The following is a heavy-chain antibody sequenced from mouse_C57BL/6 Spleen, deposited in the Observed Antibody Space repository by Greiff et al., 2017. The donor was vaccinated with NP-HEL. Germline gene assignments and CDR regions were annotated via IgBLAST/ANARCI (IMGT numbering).Heavy chain of an antibody. CDR1: GYAFSSYW. J-gene: IGHJ3*01. CDR3: ARGDGNPAWFAY. CDR2: IYPGDGDT. D-gene: IGHD2-1*01. Sequence: QVQLKESGAELVKPGASVKISCKASGYAFSSYWMNWVKQRPGKGLEWIGQIYPGDGDTNYNGKFKGKATLTADKSSSTAYMQLSSLTSEDSAVYFCARGDGNPAWFAYWGQGTLVTVSA. V-gene: IGHV1-80*01.